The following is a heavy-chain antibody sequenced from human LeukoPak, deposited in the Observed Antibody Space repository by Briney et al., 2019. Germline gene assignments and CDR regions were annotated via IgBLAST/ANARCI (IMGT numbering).Heavy chain of an antibody. CDR1: GFTFSSYS. Sequence: GGSLRLSCAASGFTFSSYSMNWVRQAPGKGLEWVSSISSSSSYIYYADSVKGRFTISRDNAKNSLYLQMNSLRAEDTAVYYCAREGGSFVRAFDIWGQGTMVTVSS. D-gene: IGHD2-8*01. V-gene: IGHV3-21*01. CDR2: ISSSSSYI. CDR3: AREGGSFVRAFDI. J-gene: IGHJ3*02.